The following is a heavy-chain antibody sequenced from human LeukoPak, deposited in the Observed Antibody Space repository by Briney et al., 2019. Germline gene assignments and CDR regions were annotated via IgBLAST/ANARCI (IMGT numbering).Heavy chain of an antibody. CDR3: ARVGSYDSSGYYFDY. V-gene: IGHV4-34*01. Sequence: SETLSLTCAVYGGSFSGYYWSWICQPPGKGPEWIGEINHSGSTNYNPSLKSRVTISVDTSKNQFSLKLSSVTAADTAVYYCARVGSYDSSGYYFDYWGQGTLVTVSS. D-gene: IGHD3-22*01. CDR1: GGSFSGYY. CDR2: INHSGST. J-gene: IGHJ4*02.